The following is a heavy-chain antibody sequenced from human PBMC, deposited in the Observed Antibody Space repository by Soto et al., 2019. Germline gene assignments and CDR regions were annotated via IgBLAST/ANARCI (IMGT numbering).Heavy chain of an antibody. CDR2: INHSGST. Sequence: QVQLQQWGAGLLKPSETLSLTCAVYGGSFSGYYWSWIRQPPGKGLEWIGEINHSGSTNYNPSLKSRVTISVDTSKNQFFLKLSSVTAADTAVYYCARSRGQILRYFDWLDPWGQGTLVTVSS. V-gene: IGHV4-34*01. CDR1: GGSFSGYY. D-gene: IGHD3-9*01. CDR3: ARSRGQILRYFDWLDP. J-gene: IGHJ5*02.